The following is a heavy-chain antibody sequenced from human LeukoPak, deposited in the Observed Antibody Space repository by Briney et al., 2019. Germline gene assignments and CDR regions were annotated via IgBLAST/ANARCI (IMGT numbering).Heavy chain of an antibody. CDR3: ARYIAAAGTAWYYFDY. CDR2: ISAYNGNT. D-gene: IGHD6-13*01. CDR1: GYTFTSYG. J-gene: IGHJ4*02. V-gene: IGHV1-18*04. Sequence: ASVKVSCKASGYTFTSYGISWVRQAPGQGLEWMGWISAYNGNTNYAQKLQGRVTMTTDTSTSTAYMELRSLRSDDTAVYYCARYIAAAGTAWYYFDYWGQGTLVTVSS.